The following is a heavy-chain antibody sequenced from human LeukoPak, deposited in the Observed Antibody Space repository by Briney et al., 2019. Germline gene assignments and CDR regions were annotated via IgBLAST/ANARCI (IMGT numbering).Heavy chain of an antibody. CDR3: AKDKGIDYYGMDV. CDR2: ISWNSGSI. Sequence: GRSLRLSCAASGFTFDDYAMHWVRQAPGKGLEWVSGISWNSGSIGYADSVKGRFTISRGNAKNSLYLQMNSLRAEDTALYYCAKDKGIDYYGMDVWGQGTTVTVSS. V-gene: IGHV3-9*01. D-gene: IGHD3-10*01. CDR1: GFTFDDYA. J-gene: IGHJ6*02.